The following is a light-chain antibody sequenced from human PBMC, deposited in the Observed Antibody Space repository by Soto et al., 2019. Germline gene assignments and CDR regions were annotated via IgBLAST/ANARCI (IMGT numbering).Light chain of an antibody. CDR2: GAS. CDR3: QQYGSSGT. CDR1: QSVSNNY. J-gene: IGKJ1*01. V-gene: IGKV3-20*01. Sequence: EIVLTQSPATLSVSPGGRACLXWRASQSVSNNYLAWYQQKPGQAPRLLIYGASNRATGIPDRFSGSGSGTDFTLTISRLEPEDFAVYYCQQYGSSGTFGQGTKVDIK.